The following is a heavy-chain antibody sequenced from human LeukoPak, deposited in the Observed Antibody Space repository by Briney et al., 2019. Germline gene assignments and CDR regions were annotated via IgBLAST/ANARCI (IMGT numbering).Heavy chain of an antibody. CDR2: IYPGDSDT. CDR1: GYSFTSYW. D-gene: IGHD3-22*01. CDR3: ARQDYYDSSLTPQDAFDI. Sequence: GESLTLSCKGSGYSFTSYWIGWVRQMPGKGLEWMGLIYPGDSDTRYSPSFQGQVTISADKSISTAYLQWSSLKASDTAMYYCARQDYYDSSLTPQDAFDIWGQGTMVTVSS. V-gene: IGHV5-51*01. J-gene: IGHJ3*02.